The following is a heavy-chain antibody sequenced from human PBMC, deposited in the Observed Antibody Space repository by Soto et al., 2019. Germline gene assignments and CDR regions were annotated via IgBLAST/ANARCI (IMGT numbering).Heavy chain of an antibody. CDR2: ISASGGST. CDR3: AKSNRGRTGTTHCIDY. D-gene: IGHD1-1*01. J-gene: IGHJ4*02. V-gene: IGHV3-23*01. CDR1: GFIFNSYV. Sequence: GGSLRLSCAGSGFIFNSYVMSWVRQAPGKGLEWVSSISASGGSTYYADSVKGRFTISRDNSKNTLFLQMNSLNAEDTAVYYCAKSNRGRTGTTHCIDYWGQGTLVTVSS.